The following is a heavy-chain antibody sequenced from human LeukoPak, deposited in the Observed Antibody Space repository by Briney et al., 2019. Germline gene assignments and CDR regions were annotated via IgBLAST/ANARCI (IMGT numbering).Heavy chain of an antibody. V-gene: IGHV4-34*01. CDR3: ARGRGAARFVTIEFDY. D-gene: IGHD6-6*01. CDR2: INHRGST. CDR1: GGPFSGYH. Sequence: SETLSLTCAVYGGPFSGYHWSWIRQPPGKGLEWIGEINHRGSTNYNPSLKSRVTMSVDTSKNQFSLKLSSVTAADTAVYYCARGRGAARFVTIEFDYWGQGALVTVSS. J-gene: IGHJ4*02.